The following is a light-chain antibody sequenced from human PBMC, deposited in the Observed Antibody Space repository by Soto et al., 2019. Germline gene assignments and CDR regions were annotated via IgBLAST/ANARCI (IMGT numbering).Light chain of an antibody. CDR1: QDVTTN. V-gene: IGKV3-15*01. Sequence: DIRMTQLPSTWSASHGGGATLSCRAAQDVTTNFAWYQLKRGQPHRLLIYDISTRATGVQARFSGSGSGTEFTLTIRGLQSEDFALYFCKQYNSWPFSVGQGTRVDI. J-gene: IGKJ5*01. CDR3: KQYNSWPFS. CDR2: DIS.